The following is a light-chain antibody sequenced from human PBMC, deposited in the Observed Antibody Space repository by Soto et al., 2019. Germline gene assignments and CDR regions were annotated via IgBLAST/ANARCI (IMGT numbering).Light chain of an antibody. V-gene: IGKV3-20*01. CDR2: VAS. Sequence: IVLTQSPGTLSLSPGERATLSCRASQSISDDFLAWYQQRPGQAPRLLIYVASFRATCIPDRFSGSGSGTEFTLTISRLETEDAAVDFCPQYGRSPLTFGGGTKVEIK. J-gene: IGKJ4*01. CDR3: PQYGRSPLT. CDR1: QSISDDF.